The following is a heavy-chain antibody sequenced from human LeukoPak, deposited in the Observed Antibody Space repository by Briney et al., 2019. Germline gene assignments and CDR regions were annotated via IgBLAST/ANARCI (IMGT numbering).Heavy chain of an antibody. D-gene: IGHD3-22*01. Sequence: PGGSLRLSCAASGFTVSSNYMSWVRQAPGKGLEWVSVIYSGGSTYYADSVKGRFTIYRDNSKNSMYLQMKSLRDEDTAVYYCARDSSGYSGFDGWGQGTLVTVSS. V-gene: IGHV3-66*01. CDR3: ARDSSGYSGFDG. CDR2: IYSGGST. CDR1: GFTVSSNY. J-gene: IGHJ4*02.